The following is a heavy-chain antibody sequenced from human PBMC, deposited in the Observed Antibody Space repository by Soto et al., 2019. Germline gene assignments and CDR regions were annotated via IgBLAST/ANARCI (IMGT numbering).Heavy chain of an antibody. CDR1: GFTFSSYA. CDR3: ARKVAGSGAFDI. J-gene: IGHJ3*02. D-gene: IGHD3-10*01. V-gene: IGHV3-23*01. CDR2: ISGSGAIT. Sequence: EVQLLESGGGLVQPGGSLRLFCAASGFTFSSYAMSWVRQAPGNGLEWVSGISGSGAITYYADSVKGRFTISRDNSKNTLYLQMNSVRAEDTAAYYCARKVAGSGAFDIWGQGTMVTVSS.